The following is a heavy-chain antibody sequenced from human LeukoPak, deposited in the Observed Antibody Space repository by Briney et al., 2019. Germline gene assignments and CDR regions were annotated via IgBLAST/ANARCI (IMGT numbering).Heavy chain of an antibody. V-gene: IGHV3-23*01. CDR2: ISASGDTT. D-gene: IGHD5-18*01. CDR1: GFPFSAYA. J-gene: IGHJ4*02. CDR3: AKESLRGHSYGFDN. Sequence: GGSLRLSCAASGFPFSAYAMSWVRQAPGKGLEWVSAISASGDTTYYADSVRGRFTISRDNSKNTLYLQMNSLRAGDTALYYCAKESLRGHSYGFDNWGQGTLVTISS.